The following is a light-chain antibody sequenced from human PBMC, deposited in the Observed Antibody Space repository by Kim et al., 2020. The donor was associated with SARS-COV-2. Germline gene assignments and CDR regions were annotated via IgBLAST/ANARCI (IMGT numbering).Light chain of an antibody. J-gene: IGLJ1*01. CDR3: CSYAGSYSYV. CDR2: DVT. CDR1: SGDVGDCHY. Sequence: GQSVTICCSGTSGDVGDCHYVSWYQQHPGEAPILMIYDVTNRPSGVPDRFSGSKSGNTASLTISGLQAEDEADYYCCSYAGSYSYVFGTGTKVTVL. V-gene: IGLV2-11*03.